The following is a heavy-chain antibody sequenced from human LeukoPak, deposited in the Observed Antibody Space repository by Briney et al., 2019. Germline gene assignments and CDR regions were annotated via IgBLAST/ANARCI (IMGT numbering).Heavy chain of an antibody. CDR2: ISWNSGSI. Sequence: GRSLRLSCAASGFTFDDYAMHWVRQAPGEGLEWVSGISWNSGSIGYADSVKGRFTISRDNAKNSLYLQMNSLRAEDTALYYCAKDMGIAVAGNFDYWGQGTLVTVSS. CDR1: GFTFDDYA. D-gene: IGHD6-19*01. V-gene: IGHV3-9*01. CDR3: AKDMGIAVAGNFDY. J-gene: IGHJ4*02.